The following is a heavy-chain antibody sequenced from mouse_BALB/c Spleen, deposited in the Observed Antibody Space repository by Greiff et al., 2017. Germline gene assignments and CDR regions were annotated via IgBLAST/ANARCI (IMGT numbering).Heavy chain of an antibody. J-gene: IGHJ3*01. V-gene: IGHV1S81*02. CDR2: INPSNGGT. CDR1: GYTFTSYY. CDR3: TRRGAYYGNYGSY. D-gene: IGHD2-10*01. Sequence: VKLQESGAELVKPGASVKLSCKASGYTFTSYYMYWVKQRPGQGLEWIGEINPSNGGTNFNEKFKSKATLTVDKSSSTAYMQLSSLTSEDSAVYYCTRRGAYYGNYGSYWGQGTLVTVSA.